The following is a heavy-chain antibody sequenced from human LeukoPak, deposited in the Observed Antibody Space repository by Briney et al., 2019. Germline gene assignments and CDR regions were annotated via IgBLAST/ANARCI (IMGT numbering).Heavy chain of an antibody. CDR1: GFTFSRYG. Sequence: GRSLRLSCAASGFTFSRYGMHWVRQAPGKGREWVAVIWYDGSNKYYAESVKGRFTISRDNSKNTLHLQMNSLRAEDTAVYYCARDPPMYYYDEPGSRDAFDIWGQGTMVTVSS. CDR2: IWYDGSNK. V-gene: IGHV3-33*01. J-gene: IGHJ3*02. CDR3: ARDPPMYYYDEPGSRDAFDI. D-gene: IGHD3-22*01.